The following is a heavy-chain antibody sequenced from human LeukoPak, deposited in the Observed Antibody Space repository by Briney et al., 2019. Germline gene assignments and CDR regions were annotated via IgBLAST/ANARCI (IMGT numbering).Heavy chain of an antibody. CDR2: ISSSGSYI. CDR1: RFTFSSYS. D-gene: IGHD2-15*01. Sequence: GGSLRLSCAASRFTFSSYSMNWARQAPGKGLEWVSSISSSGSYIYYADSVKGRFTISRDNAKNSLYLQMNSLRAEDTAVYYCARDLADIVVVVAAINPHPDAFDIWGQGTMVTVSS. CDR3: ARDLADIVVVVAAINPHPDAFDI. V-gene: IGHV3-21*01. J-gene: IGHJ3*02.